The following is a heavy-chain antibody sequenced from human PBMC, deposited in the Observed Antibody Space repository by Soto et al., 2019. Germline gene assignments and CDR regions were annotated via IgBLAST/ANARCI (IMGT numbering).Heavy chain of an antibody. J-gene: IGHJ5*02. CDR3: ARVGYSSSWYAGFDP. CDR1: GGSISSGDYY. Sequence: QVQLQESGPGLVKPSQTLSLTCTVSGGSISSGDYYWSWIRQPPGKGLGWIGYIYYSGSTYYNPSLKSRVTISVDTSKNQYSLKLSSVTAADTAVYYCARVGYSSSWYAGFDPWGQGTLVTVSS. CDR2: IYYSGST. D-gene: IGHD6-13*01. V-gene: IGHV4-30-4*01.